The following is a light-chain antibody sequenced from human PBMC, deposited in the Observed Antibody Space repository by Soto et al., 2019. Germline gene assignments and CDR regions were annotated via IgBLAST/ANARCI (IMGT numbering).Light chain of an antibody. CDR3: KQYNNYPLT. Sequence: DIQMTQSPSTLSASVGDRVTITCLASQSISSWLAWYQQKPGKAPKLLIYKASGLESGVPSRFRGSGSGTELTLSISSLQPDDFASYYCKQYNNYPLTFGGGTKVDI. CDR2: KAS. CDR1: QSISSW. J-gene: IGKJ4*01. V-gene: IGKV1-5*03.